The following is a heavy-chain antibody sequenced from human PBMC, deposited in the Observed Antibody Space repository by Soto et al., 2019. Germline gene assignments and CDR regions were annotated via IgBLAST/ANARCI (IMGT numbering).Heavy chain of an antibody. CDR3: ARVPGSGTYYDNRIANDAFDI. J-gene: IGHJ3*02. CDR2: IWYDGSSE. D-gene: IGHD3-10*01. Sequence: LSLSCAASGFTFSNYGVHWVRQAPGKGLEWVAVIWYDGSSEYYTESVKGRFTISRDNSKNTLYLQMNSLRAEDTAVYYCARVPGSGTYYDNRIANDAFDIWGQGTMVTVSS. V-gene: IGHV3-33*01. CDR1: GFTFSNYG.